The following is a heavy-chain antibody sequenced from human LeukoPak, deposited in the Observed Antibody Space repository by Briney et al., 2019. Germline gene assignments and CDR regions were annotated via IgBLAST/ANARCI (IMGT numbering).Heavy chain of an antibody. J-gene: IGHJ4*02. V-gene: IGHV3-23*01. CDR2: ISGSGGST. CDR1: GFTFSSYA. D-gene: IGHD1-26*01. Sequence: GGSLRLSCAASGFTFSSYAMSWVRQAPGKGLEWVSAISGSGGSTYYADSVKGRFTISRDNAKNSLYLQMNSLRAEDTAVYYCARDLVGTSGANWGQGTLVTVSS. CDR3: ARDLVGTSGAN.